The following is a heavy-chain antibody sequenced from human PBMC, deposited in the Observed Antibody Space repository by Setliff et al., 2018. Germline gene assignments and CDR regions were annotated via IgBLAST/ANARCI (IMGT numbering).Heavy chain of an antibody. J-gene: IGHJ3*02. CDR3: ARVPLMIAIRHAFDI. D-gene: IGHD2-21*01. Sequence: PGGSLRLSCAASGFTFSRYWMSWVRQAPGKGLEWVANIKQDGSEKYYVDSVKGRFTISRDNAKNSLYLQMNSLRAEDTAVYYCARVPLMIAIRHAFDIWGQGTMVTVSS. CDR1: GFTFSRYW. CDR2: IKQDGSEK. V-gene: IGHV3-7*01.